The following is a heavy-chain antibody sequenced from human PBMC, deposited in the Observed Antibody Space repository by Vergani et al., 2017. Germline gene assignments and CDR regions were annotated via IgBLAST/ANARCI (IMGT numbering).Heavy chain of an antibody. CDR2: ISSSGSTI. CDR1: GFTFSDYY. J-gene: IGHJ6*02. CDR3: AREASSGYYSYYYYYYGMDV. D-gene: IGHD3-22*01. Sequence: QVQLVESGGGLVKPGGSLRLSCAASGFTFSDYYMSWIRQAPGKGLEWVSSISSSGSTIYYADSVKGRLTISRDNAKNSLYLQMNSLRAEDTAVYYCAREASSGYYSYYYYYYGMDVWGQGTTVTVSS. V-gene: IGHV3-11*01.